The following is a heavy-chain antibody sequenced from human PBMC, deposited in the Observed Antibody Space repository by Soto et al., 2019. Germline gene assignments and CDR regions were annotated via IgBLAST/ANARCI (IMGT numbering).Heavy chain of an antibody. CDR3: AKDSVFTMVRGVIPYYYGMDV. J-gene: IGHJ6*02. V-gene: IGHV3-23*01. CDR1: GFPFSSYA. Sequence: GGSLRLSCAASGFPFSSYAMSWVRQAPGKGLEWVSAISGSGGSTYYADSVKGRFTISRDNSKNTLYLQMNSLRAEDTAVYYCAKDSVFTMVRGVIPYYYGMDVWGQGTTVTVSS. CDR2: ISGSGGST. D-gene: IGHD3-10*01.